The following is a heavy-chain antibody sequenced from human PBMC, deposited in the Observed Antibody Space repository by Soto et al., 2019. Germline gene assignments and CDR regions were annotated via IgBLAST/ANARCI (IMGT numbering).Heavy chain of an antibody. V-gene: IGHV4-4*02. Sequence: PSETLSLTCAVSGGSVSITQWWTWFRQAPGKGLEWLGDIYHVGITKYNPSLKSRVTMSVDKSNNHFSLRLRSVTAADTAVYYCARGVVKRSRGVIWTKGWLDPWGQGTLVTVSS. J-gene: IGHJ5*02. CDR3: ARGVVKRSRGVIWTKGWLDP. CDR2: IYHVGIT. D-gene: IGHD3-10*01. CDR1: GGSVSITQW.